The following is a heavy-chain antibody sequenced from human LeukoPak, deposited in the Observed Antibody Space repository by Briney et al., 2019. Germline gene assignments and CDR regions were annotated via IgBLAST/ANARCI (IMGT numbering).Heavy chain of an antibody. CDR3: ARTRSANGYDVFED. CDR1: GYSFTTYW. Sequence: PGESLKISCKGSGYSFTTYWIAWVRQMPGKGLEWMGIIYPDDSDIRYSPSFQGQVTMSADKSITTAYLQWSSLKASDTAMYYCARTRSANGYDVFEDWGQGTLVTVSS. CDR2: IYPDDSDI. D-gene: IGHD5-12*01. V-gene: IGHV5-51*01. J-gene: IGHJ4*02.